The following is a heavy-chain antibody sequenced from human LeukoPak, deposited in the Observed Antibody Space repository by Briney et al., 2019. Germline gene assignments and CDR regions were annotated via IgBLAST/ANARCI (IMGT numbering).Heavy chain of an antibody. J-gene: IGHJ4*02. CDR2: IYSGGST. D-gene: IGHD3-10*01. Sequence: PGGSLRLSCAASGFTVSSNYMSWVRQAPGKGLEWVSVIYSGGSTYYADSVKGRFTISRDNSKNTLYLQMNSLRAEDTAVYYCARATGSGSYPGPYYFDYWGQGTLVTVSS. CDR1: GFTVSSNY. CDR3: ARATGSGSYPGPYYFDY. V-gene: IGHV3-53*01.